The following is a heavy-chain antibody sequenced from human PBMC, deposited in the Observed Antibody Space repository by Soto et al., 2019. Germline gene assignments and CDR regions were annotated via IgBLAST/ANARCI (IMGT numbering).Heavy chain of an antibody. D-gene: IGHD1-1*01. V-gene: IGHV4-39*07. CDR2: IYYSGST. J-gene: IGHJ5*02. CDR3: ARATQLERTYGPWGHWFDP. CDR1: GGSISSSSYY. Sequence: SETLSLTCAVSGGSISSSSYYWGWIRQPPGKGLEWIGSIYYSGSTNYNPSLKSRVTISVDTSKNQFSLKLSSVTAADTAVYYCARATQLERTYGPWGHWFDPWGQGTLVTVSS.